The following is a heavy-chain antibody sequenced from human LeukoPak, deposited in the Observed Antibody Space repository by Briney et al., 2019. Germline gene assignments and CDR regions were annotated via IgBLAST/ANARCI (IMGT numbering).Heavy chain of an antibody. J-gene: IGHJ2*01. CDR3: ARDRADSSGWFNYWYFAL. CDR2: LGTAGDT. CDR1: GFTLSNYA. Sequence: GGSLRLSCAASGFTLSNYAMHWVRQPAGEGLEWVSALGTAGDTFYPGSVKGRFTISRDNAKKSLFLQINSLRAEDTAVYYCARDRADSSGWFNYWYFALWGRGTLVTVSS. D-gene: IGHD6-19*01. V-gene: IGHV3-13*01.